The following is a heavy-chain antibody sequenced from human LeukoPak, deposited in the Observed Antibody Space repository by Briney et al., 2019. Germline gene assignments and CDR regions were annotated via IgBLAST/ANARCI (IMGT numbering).Heavy chain of an antibody. CDR1: GFTVSSNY. D-gene: IGHD3-3*01. J-gene: IGHJ6*03. CDR2: IYSGGST. V-gene: IGHV3-66*01. CDR3: AKVPEYYDFWYYMDV. Sequence: GGSLRLSCAASGFTVSSNYMSWVRQAPGKGLEWVSVIYSGGSTYYADSVKGRFTISRDNSKNTLYLQMNSLRAEDTAVYYCAKVPEYYDFWYYMDVWGKGTTVTVSS.